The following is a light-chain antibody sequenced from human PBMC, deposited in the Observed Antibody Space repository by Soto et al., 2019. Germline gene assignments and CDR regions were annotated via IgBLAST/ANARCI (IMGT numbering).Light chain of an antibody. Sequence: ETVLTQSPGTSSLSPGDRATLSCRASPRVSTNYFSWYQQRPGQAPRLLIYGASSRPTGIPDRFRGSGSGTDFTLTISRLEPEDFAVYYCQQFDNSLGTCGQVTKVEIK. J-gene: IGKJ1*01. CDR2: GAS. V-gene: IGKV3-20*01. CDR3: QQFDNSLGT. CDR1: PRVSTNY.